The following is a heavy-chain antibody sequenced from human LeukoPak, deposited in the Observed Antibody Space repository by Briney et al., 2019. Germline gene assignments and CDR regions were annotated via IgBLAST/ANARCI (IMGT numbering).Heavy chain of an antibody. V-gene: IGHV3-7*01. J-gene: IGHJ3*02. CDR3: ARVPVHSGDDAFDI. Sequence: GGSLRLSCAASGFTFSSYWMNWVRQAPGKGLEWVANIKEDGSEKYYVDSVKGRFTISRDNAKNSLYLQMNSLRAEDTAVYYCARVPVHSGDDAFDIWGQGTMVTVSS. CDR2: IKEDGSEK. CDR1: GFTFSSYW. D-gene: IGHD3-10*01.